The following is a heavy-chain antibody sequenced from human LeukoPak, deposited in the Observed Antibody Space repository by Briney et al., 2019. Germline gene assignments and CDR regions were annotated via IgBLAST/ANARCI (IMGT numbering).Heavy chain of an antibody. Sequence: SETLSLTCTVSGGSISSGSYYWSWIRQPAGKGLEWIGRIYTSGSTNYNPSLKSRVTISVDTSKNQFSLKLSSVTAADTAVYYCARHNTAMDDNWFDPWGQGTLVTVSS. D-gene: IGHD5-18*01. J-gene: IGHJ5*02. CDR2: IYTSGST. V-gene: IGHV4-61*02. CDR3: ARHNTAMDDNWFDP. CDR1: GGSISSGSYY.